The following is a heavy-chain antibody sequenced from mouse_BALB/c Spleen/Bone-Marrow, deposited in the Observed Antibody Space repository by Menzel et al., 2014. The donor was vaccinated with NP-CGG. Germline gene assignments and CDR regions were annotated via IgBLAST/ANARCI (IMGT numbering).Heavy chain of an antibody. CDR1: GYTFSNYW. D-gene: IGHD1-2*01. CDR3: ARTAEGYYYAMDY. V-gene: IGHV1-9*01. Sequence: VQLVESGAELMKPGASVKISCKATGYTFSNYWIEWIKQRPGHGLEWIGEILPGSGSSNYNEKLKGKATFTADTSSNTAYMQLSSLTSEDSAVYYCARTAEGYYYAMDYWGQGTSVTVSS. CDR2: ILPGSGSS. J-gene: IGHJ4*01.